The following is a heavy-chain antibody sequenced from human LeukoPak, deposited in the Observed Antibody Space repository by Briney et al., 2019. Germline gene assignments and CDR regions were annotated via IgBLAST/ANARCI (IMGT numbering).Heavy chain of an antibody. D-gene: IGHD3-22*01. CDR1: GFTFSLYG. CDR2: IGYDGGNK. Sequence: GGSLRLSCAASGFTFSLYGIHWVRQAPGKGLEWVAFIGYDGGNKHYADSVKGRFTISRDNSKNTLSLQMNSLRAEDTAVYYCAKGGRYYDSSGYLAWGQGTLVTVSS. V-gene: IGHV3-30*02. CDR3: AKGGRYYDSSGYLA. J-gene: IGHJ5*02.